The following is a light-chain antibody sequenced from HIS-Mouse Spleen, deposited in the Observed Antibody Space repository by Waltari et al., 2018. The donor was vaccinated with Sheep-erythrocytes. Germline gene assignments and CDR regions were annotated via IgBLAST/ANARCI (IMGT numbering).Light chain of an antibody. CDR3: QQRSNWYT. CDR2: DAS. V-gene: IGKV3-11*01. J-gene: IGKJ2*01. CDR1: QSVSRY. Sequence: EIVLTQSPATLSLSPGVRATLSCRASQSVSRYLAWYQQKPGQAPRVLIYDASNRATGIPARFSGSGSGTDFTLTISSLEPEDFAVYYCQQRSNWYTFGQGTKLEIK.